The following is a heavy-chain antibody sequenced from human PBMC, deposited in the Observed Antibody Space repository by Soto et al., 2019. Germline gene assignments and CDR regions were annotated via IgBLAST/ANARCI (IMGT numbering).Heavy chain of an antibody. J-gene: IGHJ4*02. V-gene: IGHV3-30*03. CDR1: GFTFSSYG. CDR2: ISYDGSNK. CDR3: ARLTVTTGSRDY. D-gene: IGHD4-4*01. Sequence: QVQLVESGGGVVQPGRSLRLSCAASGFTFSSYGMHWVRQAPGKGLEWVAVISYDGSNKYYADSVKGRFTIPRDNSKNTLYLQMNSLRGEDTAVYYCARLTVTTGSRDYWGQGTLVTVSS.